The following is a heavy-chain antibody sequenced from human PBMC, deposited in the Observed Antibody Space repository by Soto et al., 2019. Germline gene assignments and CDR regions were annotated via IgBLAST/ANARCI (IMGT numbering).Heavy chain of an antibody. CDR3: ARDDSSGYYPRYYGMDV. V-gene: IGHV1-69*04. J-gene: IGHJ6*02. Sequence: SVKVSCKASGGTFSSYTISWVRQAPGQGLEWMGRIIPILGIANYAQKFQGRVTITADKSTSTAYMELSSLRSEDTAVYYCARDDSSGYYPRYYGMDVWGQGTTVTVSS. CDR1: GGTFSSYT. CDR2: IIPILGIA. D-gene: IGHD3-22*01.